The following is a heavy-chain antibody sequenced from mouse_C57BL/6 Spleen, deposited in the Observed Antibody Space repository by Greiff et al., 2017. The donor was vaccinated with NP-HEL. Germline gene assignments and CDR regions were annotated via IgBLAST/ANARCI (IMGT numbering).Heavy chain of an antibody. D-gene: IGHD3-2*02. V-gene: IGHV14-1*01. J-gene: IGHJ2*01. CDR3: AAGSGYDY. Sequence: VQLQQSGAELVRPGASVKLSCTASGFNIKDYYMHWVKQRPEQGLEWIGRIDPEDGDTEYAPKFQGKATMTADTSSTTAYLQLRSLTSEDAAVYYCAAGSGYDYWGQGTTLTVSS. CDR2: IDPEDGDT. CDR1: GFNIKDYY.